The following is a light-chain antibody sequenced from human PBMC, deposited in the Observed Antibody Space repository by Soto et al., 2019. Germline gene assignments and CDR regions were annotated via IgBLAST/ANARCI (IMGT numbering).Light chain of an antibody. Sequence: DIQMTQSPSSLSGSVGDRVTISCRASQPISTYLNWYQVTPGKAPRLLIYGAFSLQRGVTSRFSGSGSGTDFTLTISNLQPEDSASYYCQQSSSAPPYTFGQGTKLEIK. CDR1: QPISTY. J-gene: IGKJ2*01. CDR3: QQSSSAPPYT. V-gene: IGKV1-39*01. CDR2: GAF.